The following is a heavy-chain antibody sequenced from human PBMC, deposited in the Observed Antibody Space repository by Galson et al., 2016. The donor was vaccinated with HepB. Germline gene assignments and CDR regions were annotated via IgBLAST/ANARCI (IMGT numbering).Heavy chain of an antibody. Sequence: SLRLSCAVSGFTLDDYTMHWVRQAPGKGLEWTSLISWDGRSPFYTDSVEGRFTISRDNRKNTLYLQMNSLTIDDTAVYYCGKDWGSLWESSGKGMDVWGQGTTVIVSS. CDR1: GFTLDDYT. CDR2: ISWDGRSP. J-gene: IGHJ6*02. V-gene: IGHV3-43*01. CDR3: GKDWGSLWESSGKGMDV. D-gene: IGHD3-10*01.